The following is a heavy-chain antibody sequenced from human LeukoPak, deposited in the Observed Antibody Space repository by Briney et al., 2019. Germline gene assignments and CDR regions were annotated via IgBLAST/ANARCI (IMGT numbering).Heavy chain of an antibody. CDR2: ISGSGST. CDR3: ARIVYSSSTDY. V-gene: IGHV4-4*07. Sequence: TETLSLTCSVSGDSISYFYWSWIRQAAGKGLEWIGRISGSGSTDYNASLKSRVTMSVDTSKNQLSLKVISVTAADTAVYCCARIVYSSSTDYWGQGTLVTVSS. CDR1: GDSISYFY. D-gene: IGHD6-6*01. J-gene: IGHJ4*02.